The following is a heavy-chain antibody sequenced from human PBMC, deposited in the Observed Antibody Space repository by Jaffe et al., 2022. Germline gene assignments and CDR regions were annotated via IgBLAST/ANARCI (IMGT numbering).Heavy chain of an antibody. CDR2: IKTKPETYAT. V-gene: IGHV3-73*02. J-gene: IGHJ3*02. D-gene: IGHD1-1*01. CDR1: GFSFSGYD. CDR3: ARRRYPNSFDI. Sequence: EVQLVESGGGLVQPGGSLKLSCTASGFSFSGYDIHWVRQASGKGLEWVGRIKTKPETYATAYVTSVQGRFALSRDDSKNTAYLQMNSLKTEDTAVYYCARRRYPNSFDIWGQGTVVIVSS.